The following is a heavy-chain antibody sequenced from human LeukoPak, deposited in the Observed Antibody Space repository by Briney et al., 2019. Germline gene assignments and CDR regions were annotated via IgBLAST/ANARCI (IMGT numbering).Heavy chain of an antibody. J-gene: IGHJ4*02. D-gene: IGHD5-12*01. Sequence: GGSLRLSCAASGFTFSSYAMHWVRQAPGKGLEWVAVISYDGSNKYYADSVKGRFTISRDNSKNTLYLQMNSLRAEDTAVYYYASSGYSGYDSFYWGQGTLVTVSS. V-gene: IGHV3-30-3*01. CDR1: GFTFSSYA. CDR2: ISYDGSNK. CDR3: ASSGYSGYDSFY.